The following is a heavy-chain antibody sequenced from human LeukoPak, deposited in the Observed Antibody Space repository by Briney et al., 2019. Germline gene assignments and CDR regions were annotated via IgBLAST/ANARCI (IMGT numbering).Heavy chain of an antibody. J-gene: IGHJ3*02. Sequence: ASVKVSCKTSGYIFTDYYIHWVRQAPGQGLEWMGWINPNSDGTKYAQKFQGRVTMTRDTSISTAYMELSSLRSDDTAVYYCAREEMIVVANPPSDAFDIWGQGTLVAVSS. CDR3: AREEMIVVANPPSDAFDI. V-gene: IGHV1-2*02. CDR2: INPNSDGT. D-gene: IGHD3-22*01. CDR1: GYIFTDYY.